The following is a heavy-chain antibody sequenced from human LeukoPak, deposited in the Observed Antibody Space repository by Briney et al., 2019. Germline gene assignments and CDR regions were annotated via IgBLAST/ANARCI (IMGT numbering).Heavy chain of an antibody. D-gene: IGHD6-13*01. J-gene: IGHJ1*01. V-gene: IGHV3-23*01. CDR1: GFTFSSYA. Sequence: PGGSLRLSCAASGFTFSSYAMSWVRQAPGKGLEWVSAISGSGGSTYYADSVKGRFTISRDNSKNTLYLQMNSLGAEDTAVYYCAKAPSSWYKTEYFQHWGQGTLVTVSS. CDR2: ISGSGGST. CDR3: AKAPSSWYKTEYFQH.